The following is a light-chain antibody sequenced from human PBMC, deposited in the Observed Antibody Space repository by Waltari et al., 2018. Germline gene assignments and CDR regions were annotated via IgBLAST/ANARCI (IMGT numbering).Light chain of an antibody. J-gene: IGKJ1*01. CDR2: DAS. CDR3: QQYYNWPRT. Sequence: EIVLTQSPATLSLSPGERATLSCRASQSVSRYLAWYQQKPGQAPRLLIYDASNRATGTPGRFSGSGCGTDFTLTISSLEPEDFAVYYCQQYYNWPRTFGQGTKVEI. V-gene: IGKV3-11*01. CDR1: QSVSRY.